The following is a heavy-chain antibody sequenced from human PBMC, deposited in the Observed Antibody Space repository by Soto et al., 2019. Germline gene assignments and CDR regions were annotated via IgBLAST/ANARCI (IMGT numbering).Heavy chain of an antibody. D-gene: IGHD2-15*01. CDR3: VRAGRYCSGGSCYPNAFDV. CDR2: VYSGGTT. Sequence: GGSLRLSCAASGFTVNSNYMSWVRQTPGKGLEWVSAVYSGGTTFYADSVKGRFSLSRDNSKNSLYLQLNSLRAEDTALYYCVRAGRYCSGGSCYPNAFDVWGHGTMVTVSS. V-gene: IGHV3-66*01. CDR1: GFTVNSNY. J-gene: IGHJ3*01.